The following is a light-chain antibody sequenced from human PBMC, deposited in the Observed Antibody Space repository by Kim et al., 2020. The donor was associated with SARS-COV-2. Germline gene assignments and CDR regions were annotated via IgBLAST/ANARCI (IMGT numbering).Light chain of an antibody. CDR2: KDS. CDR1: ALPKQY. CDR3: QSADSSGTYQV. V-gene: IGLV3-25*03. Sequence: PGPTARITCSGDALPKQYAYWYQQKPGQAPVLVIYKDSERPSGIPERFSGSSSGTTVTLTISGVQAEDEADYYCQSADSSGTYQVFGGGTQLTVL. J-gene: IGLJ3*02.